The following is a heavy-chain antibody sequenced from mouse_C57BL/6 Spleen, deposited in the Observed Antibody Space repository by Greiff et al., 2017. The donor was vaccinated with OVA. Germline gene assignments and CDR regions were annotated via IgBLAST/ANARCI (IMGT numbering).Heavy chain of an antibody. CDR1: GYSFTGYY. J-gene: IGHJ4*01. CDR2: INPSTGGT. Sequence: EVQLQQSGPELVKPGASVTISCKASGYSFTGYYMNWVKQSPEKSLEWIGEINPSTGGTTSNQKFKATATLTVDNSSSTADMQLKSLTSEDSAVYYCARRGDYGSSSRDYAMDDWGQGTSVTVSS. V-gene: IGHV1-42*01. CDR3: ARRGDYGSSSRDYAMDD. D-gene: IGHD1-1*01.